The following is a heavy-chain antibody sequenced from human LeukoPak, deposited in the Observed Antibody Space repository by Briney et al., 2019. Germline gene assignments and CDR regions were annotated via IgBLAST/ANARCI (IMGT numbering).Heavy chain of an antibody. CDR2: IYYSGST. CDR3: AREDCCGGSCYVVY. D-gene: IGHD2-15*01. J-gene: IGHJ4*02. V-gene: IGHV4-4*02. CDR1: GGSISSSNW. Sequence: SGTLSLTCAVSGGSISSSNWWSWVRQPPGKGLEWIGYIYYSGSTYYNPSLKSRVTISVDTSKNQFSLKPSSVTAADTAVYYCAREDCCGGSCYVVYWGQGTLVTVSS.